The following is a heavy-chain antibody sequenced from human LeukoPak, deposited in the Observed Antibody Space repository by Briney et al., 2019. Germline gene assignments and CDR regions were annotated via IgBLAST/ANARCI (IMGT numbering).Heavy chain of an antibody. CDR2: IYHSGST. Sequence: SQTLSLTCAVSGGSISSGGYSWSWIRQPPGKGLEWIGYIYHSGSTYYNPSLKSRVTISVDRSKNQFSLKLSSVTAADTAVYYCAREGYCSGCSCDNWFDPWGQGTLVTVSS. J-gene: IGHJ5*02. D-gene: IGHD2-15*01. V-gene: IGHV4-30-2*01. CDR1: GGSISSGGYS. CDR3: AREGYCSGCSCDNWFDP.